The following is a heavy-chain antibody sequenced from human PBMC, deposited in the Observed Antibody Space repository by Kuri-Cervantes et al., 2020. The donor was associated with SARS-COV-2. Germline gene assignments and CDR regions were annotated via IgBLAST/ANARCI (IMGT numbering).Heavy chain of an antibody. CDR1: GFTFRSYG. V-gene: IGHV3-21*01. CDR3: ARDRGYCDGGGCYLTGFSFGY. CDR2: ISSGSDYI. D-gene: IGHD2-15*01. Sequence: GESLKISCVASGFTFRSYGVTWVRQAPGRGLEWVSSISSGSDYIYYADSVKGRFSVSRDNAENSLSLQMNSLTAGDTAVYYCARDRGYCDGGGCYLTGFSFGYWGQGALVTVSS. J-gene: IGHJ4*02.